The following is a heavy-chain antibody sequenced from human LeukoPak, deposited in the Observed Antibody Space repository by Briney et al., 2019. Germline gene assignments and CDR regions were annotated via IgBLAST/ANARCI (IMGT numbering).Heavy chain of an antibody. D-gene: IGHD5-24*01. Sequence: SVKVSCKASGGTFSSYAISWVRQAPGQGLEWMGRIIPILGIANYAQKFQGRVTITADKSTSTAYMELSSLRSEDTAVYYCASCQMATFRGNYYGMDVWGQGTTVTVSS. J-gene: IGHJ6*02. CDR3: ASCQMATFRGNYYGMDV. V-gene: IGHV1-69*04. CDR2: IIPILGIA. CDR1: GGTFSSYA.